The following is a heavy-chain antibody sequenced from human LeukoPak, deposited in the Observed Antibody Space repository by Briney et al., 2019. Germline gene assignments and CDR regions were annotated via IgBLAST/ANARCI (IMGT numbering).Heavy chain of an antibody. CDR1: GGSITSGSGRIS. D-gene: IGHD4-17*01. CDR3: VRGDGDLNWFDP. V-gene: IGHV4-31*11. J-gene: IGHJ5*02. CDR2: ISYSGST. Sequence: PSETLSLTCAVSGGSITSGSGRISWSWVRQPPGKGLEWIRCISYSGSTYYNPSLKSRVTISVDTSKNQFSLKLTSVTAADTAVYYCVRGDGDLNWFDPWGQGTLVTVSS.